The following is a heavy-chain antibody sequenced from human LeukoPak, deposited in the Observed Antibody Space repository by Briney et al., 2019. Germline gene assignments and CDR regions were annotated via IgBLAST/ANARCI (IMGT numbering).Heavy chain of an antibody. CDR3: ARDRGGATNCFDY. D-gene: IGHD1-26*01. Sequence: QPGGSLRLSCAASGFTFSRYALHWVRQAPGKGLEWVAVISYDGSNKYYADSVKGRFTISRDNSKNTLYLQMNSLRTEDTAVYFCARDRGGATNCFDYWGQGTLVTASS. J-gene: IGHJ4*02. CDR1: GFTFSRYA. CDR2: ISYDGSNK. V-gene: IGHV3-30-3*01.